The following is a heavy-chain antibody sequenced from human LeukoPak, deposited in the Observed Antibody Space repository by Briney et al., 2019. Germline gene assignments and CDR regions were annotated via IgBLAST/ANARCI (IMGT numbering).Heavy chain of an antibody. D-gene: IGHD6-6*01. CDR3: ASTIAARSNWFDP. V-gene: IGHV3-21*01. J-gene: IGHJ5*02. CDR1: GFTFSNYW. CDR2: ISSSSSYI. Sequence: PGGSLRLSCAASGFTFSNYWMHWVRQAPGKGLEWVSSISSSSSYIYYADSVKGRFTISRDNAKNSLYLQMNSLRAEDTAVYYCASTIAARSNWFDPWGQGTLVTVSS.